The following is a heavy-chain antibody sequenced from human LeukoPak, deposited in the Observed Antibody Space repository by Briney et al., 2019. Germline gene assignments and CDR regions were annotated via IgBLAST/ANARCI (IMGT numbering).Heavy chain of an antibody. J-gene: IGHJ3*02. CDR2: IYYSGST. V-gene: IGHV4-59*01. CDR1: GGSISSYY. Sequence: TSETLSLTCTVSGGSISSYYWSWIRQPPGKGLEWIGYIYYSGSTNYNPSLKSRVTISVDTSKNQFSLKLSSVTAADTAVYYCARHLDAFDMWGQGTKVTVSS. CDR3: ARHLDAFDM.